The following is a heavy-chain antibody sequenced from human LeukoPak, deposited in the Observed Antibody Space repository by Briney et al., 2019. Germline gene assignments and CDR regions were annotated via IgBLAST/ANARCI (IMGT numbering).Heavy chain of an antibody. CDR2: INPNSGGT. CDR3: ARDYVAAAGTFYY. V-gene: IGHV1-2*02. J-gene: IGHJ4*02. D-gene: IGHD6-13*01. Sequence: ASVKVSCKASGYTLTGYYMHWVRQAPGQGLEWMGWINPNSGGTNYAQKFQGRVTMTRDTSISTAYMELSRLRSDDTAVYYCARDYVAAAGTFYYWGQGTLVTVSS. CDR1: GYTLTGYY.